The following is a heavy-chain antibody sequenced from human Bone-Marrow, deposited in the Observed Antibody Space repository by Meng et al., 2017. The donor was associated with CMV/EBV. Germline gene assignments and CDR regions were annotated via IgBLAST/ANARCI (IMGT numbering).Heavy chain of an antibody. D-gene: IGHD3-3*01. J-gene: IGHJ4*02. Sequence: SLKISCAASGFTFDDYAMHWVRQAPGKGLEWVSGISWNSGSIGYADSVKGRFTISRDNAKNSLYLQMNSLRAEDTALYYCAKDLVSLFGEASFDYWGQGTLVTVSS. CDR3: AKDLVSLFGEASFDY. V-gene: IGHV3-9*01. CDR1: GFTFDDYA. CDR2: ISWNSGSI.